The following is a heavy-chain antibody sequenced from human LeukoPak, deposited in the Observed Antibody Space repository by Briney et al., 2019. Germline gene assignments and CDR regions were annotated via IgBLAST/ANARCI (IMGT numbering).Heavy chain of an antibody. J-gene: IGHJ4*02. CDR3: ARAQRDYSYDSSGIMGN. CDR2: ISSSGSTI. Sequence: GGSLRLSCAASGFTFSSYEMNWVRQAPGKGLEWVSYISSSGSTIYYADSVKGRFTISRDNSKNTLYLQMNSLRAEDTAVYYCARAQRDYSYDSSGIMGNWGQGALVTVSS. D-gene: IGHD3-22*01. V-gene: IGHV3-48*03. CDR1: GFTFSSYE.